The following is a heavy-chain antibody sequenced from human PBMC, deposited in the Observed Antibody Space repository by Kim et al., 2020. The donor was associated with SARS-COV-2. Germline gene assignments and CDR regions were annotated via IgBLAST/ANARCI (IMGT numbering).Heavy chain of an antibody. CDR1: GFTVSSNY. D-gene: IGHD3-10*01. CDR3: ARVHGSGSYYIYYYYGMDV. CDR2: IYSGGST. J-gene: IGHJ6*02. V-gene: IGHV3-66*01. Sequence: GGSLRLSCAASGFTVSSNYMSWVRQAPGKGLEWVSVIYSGGSTYYADSVKGRFTISRDNSKNTLYLQMNSLRAEDTAVYYCARVHGSGSYYIYYYYGMDVWGQGTTVTVSS.